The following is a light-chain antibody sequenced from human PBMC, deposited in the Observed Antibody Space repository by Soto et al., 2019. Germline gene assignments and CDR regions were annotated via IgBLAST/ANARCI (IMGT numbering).Light chain of an antibody. CDR3: QQYGSSRWT. CDR2: GAS. Sequence: EIVLTQSPATLSLYPGERATLSCRASQSVSSSYLAWYQQKPGQAPRLLIYGASSRATGIPDRFSGSGSGTDFTLTISRLEPEDFAVYYCQQYGSSRWTFGQGTKVDIK. V-gene: IGKV3-20*01. CDR1: QSVSSSY. J-gene: IGKJ1*01.